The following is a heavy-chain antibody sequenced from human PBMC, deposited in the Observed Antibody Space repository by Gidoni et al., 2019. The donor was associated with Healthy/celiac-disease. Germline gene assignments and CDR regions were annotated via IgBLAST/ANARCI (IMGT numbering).Heavy chain of an antibody. CDR1: GYTFTGSY. CDR3: TRDRDIGFDY. Sequence: QGQLVQSGAEVKKPGASVKVPCKASGYTFTGSYLHWLRQAPGQGLEWMGWINPTTGGTKYAESFHGRVTMTRDTSISTAYMELNNLRSDDTAVYYCTRDRDIGFDYWGQGTLVTVSS. V-gene: IGHV1-2*02. J-gene: IGHJ4*02. D-gene: IGHD5-12*01. CDR2: INPTTGGT.